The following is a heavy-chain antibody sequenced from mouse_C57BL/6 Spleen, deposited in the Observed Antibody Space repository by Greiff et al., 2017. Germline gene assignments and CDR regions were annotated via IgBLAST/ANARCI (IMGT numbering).Heavy chain of an antibody. D-gene: IGHD1-1*01. CDR3: ARMITTVVRYFDY. CDR2: IDPSDSYT. CDR1: GYTFTSYW. J-gene: IGHJ2*01. Sequence: QVQLQQTGAELVRPGTSVKLSCKASGYTFTSYWMHWVKQRPGQGLEWIGVIDPSDSYTNYNQKFKGKATLTVDTSSSTAYMQLSSLTSEDSAVYYCARMITTVVRYFDYWGQGTTLTVSS. V-gene: IGHV1-59*01.